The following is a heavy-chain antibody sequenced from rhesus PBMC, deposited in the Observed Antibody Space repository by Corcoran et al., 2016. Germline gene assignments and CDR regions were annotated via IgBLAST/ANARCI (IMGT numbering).Heavy chain of an antibody. D-gene: IGHD3-16*01. V-gene: IGHV4-169*01. Sequence: QLQLQESGPGLVKPSETLSVTCAVSGGSISSSYWSWIRQAPGKGLEWIGYIYGSGGSTNYNPSLRSRVTMSADTSKNQFSLKLSSVTVADTAVYYCARASVFYSGNYYFDYWGQGVLVTVSS. J-gene: IGHJ4*01. CDR1: GGSISSSY. CDR2: IYGSGGST. CDR3: ARASVFYSGNYYFDY.